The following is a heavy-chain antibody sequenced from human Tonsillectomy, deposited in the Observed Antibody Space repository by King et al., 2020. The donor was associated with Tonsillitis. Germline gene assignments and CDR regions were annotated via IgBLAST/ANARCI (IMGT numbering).Heavy chain of an antibody. D-gene: IGHD3-22*01. CDR3: ARDEPHYYDSSGYYARVSDAFDI. V-gene: IGHV1-18*01. Sequence: QLVQSGAEVKKPGASVKVSCKASGYTFTSYGISWVRQAPGQGLEWMGWISAYNGNTNYAQKLQGRVTMTTDTSTSTAYMELRSLRSDDTAVYYCARDEPHYYDSSGYYARVSDAFDIWGQGKMVTVSS. J-gene: IGHJ3*02. CDR1: GYTFTSYG. CDR2: ISAYNGNT.